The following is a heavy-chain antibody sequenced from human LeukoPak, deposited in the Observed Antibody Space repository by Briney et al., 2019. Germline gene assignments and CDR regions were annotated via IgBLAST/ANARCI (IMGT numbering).Heavy chain of an antibody. J-gene: IGHJ6*03. CDR2: ISSTGGTT. CDR3: AKNGDRGACCTGGTCYPYFYYHMDV. CDR1: GITFSSYG. Sequence: QPGGTLRLSCAASGITFSSYGMSWVRQAPGKGLEWVSSISSTGGTTYYADSVKGRFTISRDNSKNTLYLQMNSLRAEDTAIYYCAKNGDRGACCTGGTCYPYFYYHMDVWGKGTTVTI. V-gene: IGHV3-23*01. D-gene: IGHD2-15*01.